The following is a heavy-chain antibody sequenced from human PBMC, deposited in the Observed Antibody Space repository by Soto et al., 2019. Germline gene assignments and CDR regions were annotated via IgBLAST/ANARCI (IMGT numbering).Heavy chain of an antibody. Sequence: GGFLRLSSAASGFTFSDYWINWLRQAPRKGLEWMTNIKEDGSEKYYVDSVRGRFTISRDNAKNSLYLQMNSLRAEDTAVYYCARGTVTPGLDYWGQGTLVTVSS. J-gene: IGHJ4*02. CDR2: IKEDGSEK. CDR3: ARGTVTPGLDY. CDR1: GFTFSDYW. V-gene: IGHV3-7*04. D-gene: IGHD4-17*01.